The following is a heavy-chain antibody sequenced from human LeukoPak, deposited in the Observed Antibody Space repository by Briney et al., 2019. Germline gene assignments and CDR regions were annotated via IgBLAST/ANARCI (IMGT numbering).Heavy chain of an antibody. V-gene: IGHV4-31*03. Sequence: PSETLSLTCTVSGGSISSGGYYWSWIRQHPGKGLEWIGYIYYSGSTYYNPSLKSRVTISVDTSKNQFSLKLSSVTAADTAVYYCARGRVGATRDLDYWGQGTLVTVSS. CDR1: GGSISSGGYY. CDR2: IYYSGST. J-gene: IGHJ4*02. D-gene: IGHD1-26*01. CDR3: ARGRVGATRDLDY.